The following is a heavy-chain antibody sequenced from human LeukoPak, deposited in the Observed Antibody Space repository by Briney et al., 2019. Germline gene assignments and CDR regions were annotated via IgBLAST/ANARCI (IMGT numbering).Heavy chain of an antibody. CDR2: IYPGDSDT. J-gene: IGHJ5*02. CDR3: ARHVDTAMVTSYNWFDP. D-gene: IGHD5-18*01. V-gene: IGHV5-51*01. CDR1: GYSFTSYW. Sequence: GESLKISCKGSGYSFTSYWIGWVRQMPGKGLEWMGIIYPGDSDTRYSPSFQGQVTISADKSISTAYLQWSSLKASDTAMYYCARHVDTAMVTSYNWFDPWGQGTLVTVSS.